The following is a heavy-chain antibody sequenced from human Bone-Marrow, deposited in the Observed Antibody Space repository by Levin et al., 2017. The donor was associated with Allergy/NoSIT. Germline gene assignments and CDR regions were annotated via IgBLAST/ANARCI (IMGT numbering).Heavy chain of an antibody. V-gene: IGHV3-48*01. CDR2: ITTSSSTI. CDR3: ARSSGWQKSPRDY. J-gene: IGHJ4*02. CDR1: GFTFSSYN. D-gene: IGHD6-19*01. Sequence: SRESLKISCAASGFTFSSYNMNWVRQAPGKGLQWVSYITTSSSTIYYADSVKGRFTISRDNAKNSLYLQMNSLRADDTAVYYCARSSGWQKSPRDYWGQGTLVTVSS.